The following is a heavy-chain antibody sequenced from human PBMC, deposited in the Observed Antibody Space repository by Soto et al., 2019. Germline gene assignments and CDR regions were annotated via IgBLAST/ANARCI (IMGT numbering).Heavy chain of an antibody. Sequence: LRLSCAASGFTQDDYAMHWVRQAPGKGLEWVSGITWNSGSIDYAISVKGRFTISRGSAKNSLYLQMTSLRPEDTAVYYCAKAGSSSSRYYFDYWGQGTLVTVSS. V-gene: IGHV3-9*01. CDR1: GFTQDDYA. CDR3: AKAGSSSSRYYFDY. D-gene: IGHD6-6*01. J-gene: IGHJ4*02. CDR2: ITWNSGSI.